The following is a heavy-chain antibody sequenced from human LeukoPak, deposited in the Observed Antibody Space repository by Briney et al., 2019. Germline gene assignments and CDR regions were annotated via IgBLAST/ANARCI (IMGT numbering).Heavy chain of an antibody. CDR2: IYHSGSN. Sequence: PSETLSLTCTVSGYSISSGYYWGWIRQPPGKGLEWIGIIYHSGSNYYNPSLRSRVTISLDTSKNQFSLKLSSVIAADTAVYYCARGISSSWYYRADYMDVWGRGTTVTISS. D-gene: IGHD6-13*01. J-gene: IGHJ6*03. CDR3: ARGISSSWYYRADYMDV. CDR1: GYSISSGYY. V-gene: IGHV4-38-2*02.